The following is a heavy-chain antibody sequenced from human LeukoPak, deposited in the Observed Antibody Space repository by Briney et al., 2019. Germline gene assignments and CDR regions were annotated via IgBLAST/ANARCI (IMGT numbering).Heavy chain of an antibody. J-gene: IGHJ4*02. CDR1: GYTFTSYY. V-gene: IGHV1-46*01. CDR2: INPSGGST. Sequence: ASVKVSCKASGYTFTSYYMHWVRQAPGQGLEWMGIINPSGGSTSYAQKFQGRVTMTEDTSTDTAYMELSSLRSEDTAVYYCATDLPGYSSGWYLRRWGQGTLVTVSS. D-gene: IGHD6-19*01. CDR3: ATDLPGYSSGWYLRR.